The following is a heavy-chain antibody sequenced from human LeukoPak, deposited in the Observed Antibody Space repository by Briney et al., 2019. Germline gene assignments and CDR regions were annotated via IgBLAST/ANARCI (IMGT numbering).Heavy chain of an antibody. CDR2: IIPIFGTA. J-gene: IGHJ6*03. CDR1: GGTFSSYA. V-gene: IGHV1-69*13. D-gene: IGHD2-2*01. Sequence: SVKVSCKASGGTFSSYAISWVRQAPGQGLEWMGGIIPIFGTANYAQKFQGRVTITADESTSIVYMELSSLRFEDTAVYYCAGGYCSSTSCYYYYYMDVWGKGTTVTISS. CDR3: AGGYCSSTSCYYYYYMDV.